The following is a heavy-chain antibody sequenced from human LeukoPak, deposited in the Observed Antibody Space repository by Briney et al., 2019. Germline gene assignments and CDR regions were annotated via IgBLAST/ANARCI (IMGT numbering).Heavy chain of an antibody. V-gene: IGHV3-23*01. J-gene: IGHJ4*02. D-gene: IGHD3-22*01. CDR1: GFTFSSYA. CDR3: ARGYDSSGYYRIGFDY. CDR2: ISGSGGST. Sequence: GGSLRLSCAASGFTFSSYAMSWVRQAPGKGLEWVSAISGSGGSTYYADSVKGRFTISRDNSKNTLYLQMNSLRAEDTAVYYCARGYDSSGYYRIGFDYWGQGTLVTVSS.